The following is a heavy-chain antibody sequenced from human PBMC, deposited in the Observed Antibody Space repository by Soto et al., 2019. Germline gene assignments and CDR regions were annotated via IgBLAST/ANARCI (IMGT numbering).Heavy chain of an antibody. D-gene: IGHD4-17*01. Sequence: EVQLLESGGGLVQPGGSLRLSCAASGYKFSNYAMTWVRQAPGKGLEWVSCIRNGGAYIYYAVDVKGRVTIARDRSTSTLYLQMKGLRADDTAVYCCAKGAGPSETNAWYFDVWGRGTLVTVSP. CDR1: GYKFSNYA. V-gene: IGHV3-23*01. CDR3: AKGAGPSETNAWYFDV. J-gene: IGHJ2*01. CDR2: IRNGGAYI.